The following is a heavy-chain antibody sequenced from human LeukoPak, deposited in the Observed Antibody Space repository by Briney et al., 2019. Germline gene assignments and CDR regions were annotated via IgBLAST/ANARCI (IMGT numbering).Heavy chain of an antibody. CDR3: AAAQYDFWSGPLTMNWFDP. Sequence: SVKVSCKASGYTFTSYDVNWLRQATEQGLEWMGGIIPIFGTANYAQKFQGRVTITADESTSTAYMELSSLRSEDTAVYYCAAAQYDFWSGPLTMNWFDPWGQGTLVTVSS. CDR2: IIPIFGTA. CDR1: GYTFTSYD. V-gene: IGHV1-69*13. D-gene: IGHD3-3*01. J-gene: IGHJ5*02.